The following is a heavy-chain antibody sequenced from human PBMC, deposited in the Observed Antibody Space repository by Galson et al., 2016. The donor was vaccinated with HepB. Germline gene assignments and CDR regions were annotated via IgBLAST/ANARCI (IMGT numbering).Heavy chain of an antibody. CDR1: GFTFSSYA. Sequence: LRLSCAASGFTFSSYAMTWVRQAPGKGLEWVSTISASGDTTYYADSVKGRFTISRDTSKNALYLQMNSLRAEDTAVYYCAREGHLWLACFDNWGQGTLVTVSS. J-gene: IGHJ4*02. CDR2: ISASGDTT. D-gene: IGHD3-22*01. V-gene: IGHV3-23*01. CDR3: AREGHLWLACFDN.